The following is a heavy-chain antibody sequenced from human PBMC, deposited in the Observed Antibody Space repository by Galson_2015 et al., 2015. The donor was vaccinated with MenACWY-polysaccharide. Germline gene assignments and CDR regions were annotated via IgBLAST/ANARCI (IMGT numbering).Heavy chain of an antibody. Sequence: CAISGDSVSRNTAAWKWIRQSPSRGLEWLRRTYYRSNWSSDYALSVRGRITINADTSKNQFSLQLNSVTPEDTAVYYCVRGGAAASLLFAPWGQGTLVTVSS. CDR2: TYYRSNWSS. D-gene: IGHD1-26*01. CDR3: VRGGAAASLLFAP. CDR1: GDSVSRNTAA. V-gene: IGHV6-1*01. J-gene: IGHJ5*02.